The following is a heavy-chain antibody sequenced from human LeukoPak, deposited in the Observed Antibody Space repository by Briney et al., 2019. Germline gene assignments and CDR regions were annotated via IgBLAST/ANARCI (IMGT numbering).Heavy chain of an antibody. J-gene: IGHJ4*02. V-gene: IGHV3-21*01. CDR1: EFTFSTYN. CDR3: AKSHEGYFDF. Sequence: GGSLRLSCAASEFTFSTYNMHWVRQAPGKGLEWVSSISSSSTYIYYTDSVKGRFTISRDNPKSSLYLQMSSLGAEDTAVYFCAKSHEGYFDFWGQGTLVTVSS. CDR2: ISSSSTYI.